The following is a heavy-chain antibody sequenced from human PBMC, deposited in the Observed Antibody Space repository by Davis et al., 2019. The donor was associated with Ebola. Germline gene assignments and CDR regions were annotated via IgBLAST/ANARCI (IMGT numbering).Heavy chain of an antibody. CDR1: GYTFINYA. V-gene: IGHV1-3*01. Sequence: AASVKVSCKASGYTFINYAIHWVRQAPGQRLERMGWINAGDGKIIYSENFQGRLTITRDTSATTAYMELSSLRSEDTAVYYCTRVPSVVDATREHYDMDAWGQGTTVTVSS. D-gene: IGHD2-15*01. CDR2: INAGDGKI. CDR3: TRVPSVVDATREHYDMDA. J-gene: IGHJ6*02.